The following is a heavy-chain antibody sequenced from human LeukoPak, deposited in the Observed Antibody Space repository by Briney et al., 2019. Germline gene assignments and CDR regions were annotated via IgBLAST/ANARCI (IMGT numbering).Heavy chain of an antibody. V-gene: IGHV4-4*07. J-gene: IGHJ4*02. CDR3: ARRWGYCSSTSCYSNFDY. CDR2: IYTSGST. Sequence: SETLSLTCTVSGGSISSYYWSWIRQPAGKGLEWIGRIYTSGSTNYNPSLKSRVTMSVDASKNQFSLKLSSVTAADTAVYYCARRWGYCSSTSCYSNFDYWGQGTLVTVSS. CDR1: GGSISSYY. D-gene: IGHD2-2*01.